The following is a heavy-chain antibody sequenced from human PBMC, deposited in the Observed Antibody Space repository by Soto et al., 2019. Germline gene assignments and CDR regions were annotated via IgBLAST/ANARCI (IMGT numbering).Heavy chain of an antibody. CDR3: ARVPSP. Sequence: QLQLQESGSGLVKPSQTLSLTCAVSVGSLSSGGSSWVWIRQPPGKGLEWIGYIYHSGSTYYNPSLKSRVTISVDRAKNQFSLQLSSVTAADTAVYYCARVPSPWGQGTLVTVSS. V-gene: IGHV4-30-2*01. CDR2: IYHSGST. J-gene: IGHJ5*02. CDR1: VGSLSSGGSS.